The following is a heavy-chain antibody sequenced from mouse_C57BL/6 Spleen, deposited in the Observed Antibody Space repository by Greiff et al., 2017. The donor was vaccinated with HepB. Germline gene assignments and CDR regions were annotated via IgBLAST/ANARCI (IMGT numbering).Heavy chain of an antibody. CDR1: GYTFTSYW. Sequence: VQLQQSGAELVKPGASVKLSCKASGYTFTSYWMQWVKQRPGQGLEWIGEIDPSDSYTNYNQKFKGKATLTGDTSSSTAYMQLSSLTSEDSAVYYCARDYDYDMAYWGQGTLVTVSA. CDR2: IDPSDSYT. J-gene: IGHJ3*01. CDR3: ARDYDYDMAY. D-gene: IGHD2-4*01. V-gene: IGHV1-50*01.